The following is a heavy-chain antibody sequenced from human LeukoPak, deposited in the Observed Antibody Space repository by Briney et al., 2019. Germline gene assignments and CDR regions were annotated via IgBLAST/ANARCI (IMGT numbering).Heavy chain of an antibody. CDR3: ATYEYSSSSPTYYYYMDV. D-gene: IGHD6-6*01. V-gene: IGHV1-69*05. Sequence: SVRVCCKASGGTFSRYAISWVRQAPGQGLEWMGGIIPIFGTANYVQKFQGRVTITTDESTSTAYMELSSLRSEDTAVYYCATYEYSSSSPTYYYYMDVWGKGTTVTVSS. CDR1: GGTFSRYA. CDR2: IIPIFGTA. J-gene: IGHJ6*03.